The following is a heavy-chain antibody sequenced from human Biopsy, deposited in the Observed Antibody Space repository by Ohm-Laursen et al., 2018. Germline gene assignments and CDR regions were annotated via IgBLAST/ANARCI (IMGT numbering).Heavy chain of an antibody. V-gene: IGHV1-46*01. CDR2: INPSGSTT. J-gene: IGHJ4*02. CDR1: GYSFTSYY. CDR3: ARSTGWYGDLYYFDY. D-gene: IGHD6-19*01. Sequence: GASVKVSCKASGYSFTSYYMHWVRQAPGHGLEWMGMINPSGSTTSYPQIFQGRVTMTRDTSKSTVYMELSSLRSADTAVYFCARSTGWYGDLYYFDYWGQGTLVTVSS.